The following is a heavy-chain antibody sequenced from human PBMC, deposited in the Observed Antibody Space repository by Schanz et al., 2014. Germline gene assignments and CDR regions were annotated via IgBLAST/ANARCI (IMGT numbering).Heavy chain of an antibody. CDR2: IIPILGIA. CDR3: ARGGSMVQEINVAY. D-gene: IGHD3-10*01. V-gene: IGHV1-69*02. CDR1: GGTFSSYT. Sequence: QVQLVQSGAEVKKPGSSVKVSCKASGGTFSSYTISWVRQAPGQGLEWMGRIIPILGIANYAQRFQGRVSITADTSTNTAYMELSSLRSEDTAVYYCARGGSMVQEINVAYWGQGSLVTVSS. J-gene: IGHJ4*02.